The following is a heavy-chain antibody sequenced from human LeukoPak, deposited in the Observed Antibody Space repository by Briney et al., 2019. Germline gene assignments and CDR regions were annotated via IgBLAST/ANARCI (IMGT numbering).Heavy chain of an antibody. CDR2: INIISSEI. Sequence: GGSLRLSCAASGFTFSSYSMNWVRQAPGKGLEWVSYINIISSEIYYGDSVKGRFTISTDNAKNSVYLQMNSLRDEDTAVYYCARDRAYAFDNWGQGTMVAVSS. V-gene: IGHV3-48*02. CDR1: GFTFSSYS. D-gene: IGHD3-10*01. CDR3: ARDRAYAFDN. J-gene: IGHJ3*02.